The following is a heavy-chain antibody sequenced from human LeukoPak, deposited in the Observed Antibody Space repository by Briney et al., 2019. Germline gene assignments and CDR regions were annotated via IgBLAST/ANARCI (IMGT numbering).Heavy chain of an antibody. CDR2: ISAYNGKT. J-gene: IGHJ4*02. D-gene: IGHD2-2*01. V-gene: IGHV1-18*04. Sequence: ASVKVSCKASGYTFTSYGISWVRQAPGQGLEWMGWISAYNGKTNYAQKLQGRVTMTTDTSTSTAYMELRSLRSDDTAVYYCARVECSSTSCYSRYYFDYWGQGTLVTVSS. CDR1: GYTFTSYG. CDR3: ARVECSSTSCYSRYYFDY.